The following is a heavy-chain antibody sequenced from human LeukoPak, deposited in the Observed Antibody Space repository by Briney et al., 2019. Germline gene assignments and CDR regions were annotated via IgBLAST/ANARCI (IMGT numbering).Heavy chain of an antibody. Sequence: QPGGSLRLSCAASGFTFSSYWMHWVRQAPGKRLVWVSHINSDGSSTTYADSVKGRFTISRDNAKNTLYLQMNNLRAEDTAVYYCARDALWLIYYMDVWGKGTTVTVSS. D-gene: IGHD3-16*01. V-gene: IGHV3-74*01. CDR1: GFTFSSYW. J-gene: IGHJ6*03. CDR3: ARDALWLIYYMDV. CDR2: INSDGSST.